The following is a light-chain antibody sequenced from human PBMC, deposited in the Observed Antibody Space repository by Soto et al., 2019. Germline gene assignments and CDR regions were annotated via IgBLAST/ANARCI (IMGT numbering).Light chain of an antibody. Sequence: DIPMTQSPSSLSASVGDRVTITCRASQGIRNDLGWYQQKPGKAPKLLIYDASNLETGVPSRFSGSGSGTDFTFTISSLQPEDIATYYCQQYDNLPLTFGGGTKVDIK. V-gene: IGKV1-33*01. J-gene: IGKJ4*01. CDR2: DAS. CDR1: QGIRND. CDR3: QQYDNLPLT.